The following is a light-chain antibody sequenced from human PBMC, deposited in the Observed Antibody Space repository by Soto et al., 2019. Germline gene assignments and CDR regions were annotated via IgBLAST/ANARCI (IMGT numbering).Light chain of an antibody. CDR2: GAS. Sequence: EIVMTQSPATLSVSPGETATLSCRASQSVSNNLAWYQQKPGQAPRLLILGASTRATGIPARFSGSGSGTEFTLSISSLQSEDFAVYYCKQYKEWPPFTFGQGTRLEIK. V-gene: IGKV3-15*01. J-gene: IGKJ5*01. CDR3: KQYKEWPPFT. CDR1: QSVSNN.